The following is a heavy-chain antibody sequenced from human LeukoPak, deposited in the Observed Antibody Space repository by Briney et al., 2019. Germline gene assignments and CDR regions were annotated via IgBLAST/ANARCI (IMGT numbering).Heavy chain of an antibody. J-gene: IGHJ4*02. CDR2: INPNSGGT. D-gene: IGHD6-13*01. V-gene: IGHV1-2*02. CDR1: TYTFTGYY. CDR3: ARESILAAAGYYFDY. Sequence: GASVKVSCKASTYTFTGYYMHWVRQAPGQGLGWMGWINPNSGGTNYAQKFQGRVTMTRDTSISTAYMELSRLRSDDTAVYYCARESILAAAGYYFDYWGPGTLVTVSS.